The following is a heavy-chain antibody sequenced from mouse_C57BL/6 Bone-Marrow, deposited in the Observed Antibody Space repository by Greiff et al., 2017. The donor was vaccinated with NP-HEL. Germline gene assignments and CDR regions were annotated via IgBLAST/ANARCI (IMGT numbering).Heavy chain of an antibody. CDR1: GFTFSDYY. CDR3: ARVGPAWFAY. CDR2: INYDGSST. Sequence: EVQLVESEGGLVQPGSSMKLSCTASGFTFSDYYMAWVRQVPEKGLEWVANINYDGSSTYYLDSLKSRFIISRDNAKNILYLQMSSLKSEDTATYYCARVGPAWFAYWGQGTLVTVSA. V-gene: IGHV5-16*01. J-gene: IGHJ3*01.